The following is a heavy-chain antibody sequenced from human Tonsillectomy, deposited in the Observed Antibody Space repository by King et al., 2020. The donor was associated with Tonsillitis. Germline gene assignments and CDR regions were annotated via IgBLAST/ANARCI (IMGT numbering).Heavy chain of an antibody. D-gene: IGHD3-22*01. V-gene: IGHV4-61*02. Sequence: QLQESGPGLVKPSQTLSLTCTVSGGSISSGSYYWSWIRQPAGKGLEWIGRIYSSGGTNYNPSLKSRVTISVDTSKNQFSLKLSSVTAADTAVYYCARASRGYYDSSGYWNAFDIWGQGTMVTVSS. CDR1: GGSISSGSYY. CDR3: ARASRGYYDSSGYWNAFDI. J-gene: IGHJ3*02. CDR2: IYSSGGT.